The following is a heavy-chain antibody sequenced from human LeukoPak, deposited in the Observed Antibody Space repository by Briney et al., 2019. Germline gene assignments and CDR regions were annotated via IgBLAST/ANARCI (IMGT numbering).Heavy chain of an antibody. D-gene: IGHD5-24*01. CDR2: INAGNGQT. CDR3: ARAGVVEMATIDFDY. Sequence: GASVKVSCRASGYTFTSYAIHWVRQAPGQRLEWMGWINAGNGQTKYSQKFQRRVTITRDTSASTAYMELSSLRSEDTAVYYCARAGVVEMATIDFDYWGQGTLVTVSS. V-gene: IGHV1-3*01. CDR1: GYTFTSYA. J-gene: IGHJ4*02.